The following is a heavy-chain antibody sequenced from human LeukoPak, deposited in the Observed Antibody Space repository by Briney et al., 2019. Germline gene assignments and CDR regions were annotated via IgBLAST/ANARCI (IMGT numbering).Heavy chain of an antibody. CDR2: LYSGGTT. Sequence: GGSLRLSCAASGFTVSNNYMGWVRQAPGKGLEWVSVLYSGGTTYYADSVKGRFTNSRDNSKNTLYLQMNSLRGEDTAMYYCATERGSSDYWGQGTLVTVSS. CDR3: ATERGSSDY. CDR1: GFTVSNNY. V-gene: IGHV3-53*01. J-gene: IGHJ4*02. D-gene: IGHD1-26*01.